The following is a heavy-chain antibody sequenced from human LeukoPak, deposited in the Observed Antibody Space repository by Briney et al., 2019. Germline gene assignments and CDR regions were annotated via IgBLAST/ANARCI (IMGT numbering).Heavy chain of an antibody. D-gene: IGHD3-22*01. CDR3: ARGLLLNYYTLGYFDY. J-gene: IGHJ4*02. CDR1: GGSISSGSYY. Sequence: SQTLSLTCTVSGGSISSGSYYWSWIRQPAGKGLEWIGRIYTSGSTNYNPSLKSRVTISVDTSKNQFSLKLSSVTAADTAVYYCARGLLLNYYTLGYFDYWGQGTLVTVSS. V-gene: IGHV4-61*02. CDR2: IYTSGST.